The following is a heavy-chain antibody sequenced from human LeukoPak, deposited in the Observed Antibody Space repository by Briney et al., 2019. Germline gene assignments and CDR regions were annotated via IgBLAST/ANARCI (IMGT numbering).Heavy chain of an antibody. CDR1: GYTFTGYY. CDR2: INPNSGGT. CDR3: AREGGSGSFDY. D-gene: IGHD3-10*01. Sequence: ASVKVSCKASGYTFTGYYMHWVRQAPGQGLEWMGWINPNSGGTNYAQNFQGRVTMTRDTSISTAYMELSRLRSDDTAIYYCAREGGSGSFDYWGQGTLVTVSS. V-gene: IGHV1-2*02. J-gene: IGHJ4*02.